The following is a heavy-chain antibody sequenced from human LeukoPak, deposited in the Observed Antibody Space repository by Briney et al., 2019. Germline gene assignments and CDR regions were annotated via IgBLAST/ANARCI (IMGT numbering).Heavy chain of an antibody. CDR1: GFTSGTSW. Sequence: GGSLRLSCAASGFTSGTSWMSSVRQAPGKGLEWVANINQDGSAQYYVDSVKGRFTISRDNAKSSLYLQMNSLRAEDTAVYYCARSARWGQGTLVTVSS. CDR3: ARSAR. CDR2: INQDGSAQ. V-gene: IGHV3-7*01. J-gene: IGHJ4*02.